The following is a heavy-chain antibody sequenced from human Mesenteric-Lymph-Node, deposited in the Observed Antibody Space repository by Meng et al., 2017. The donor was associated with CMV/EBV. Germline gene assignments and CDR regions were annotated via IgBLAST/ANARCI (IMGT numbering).Heavy chain of an antibody. CDR2: INPNGGGT. CDR3: ARDFVSAGYSYGYLVY. CDR1: GYTFTAYY. V-gene: IGHV1-2*04. Sequence: SGYTFTAYYMHWVRQAPGQGLEWMGWINPNGGGTNYAQKFQGWVTMTRDTSISTAYMELSRLRSDDTAVYYCARDFVSAGYSYGYLVYWGQGTLVTVSS. D-gene: IGHD5-18*01. J-gene: IGHJ4*02.